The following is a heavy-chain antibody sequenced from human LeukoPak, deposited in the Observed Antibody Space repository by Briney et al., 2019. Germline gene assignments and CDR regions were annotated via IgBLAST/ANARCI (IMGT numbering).Heavy chain of an antibody. V-gene: IGHV3-9*01. CDR2: ISWSSGSI. J-gene: IGHJ4*02. CDR3: SKAYSTGWHIDS. CDR1: GFTFGDYA. Sequence: GGSLRLSCGASGFTFGDYAMHWVRQAPGNGLEWVSAISWSSGSIDYADSVKGRFTISRDNAKNSLYLQMNSLRADDTAFYYCSKAYSTGWHIDSWGQGTLVTVSS. D-gene: IGHD6-19*01.